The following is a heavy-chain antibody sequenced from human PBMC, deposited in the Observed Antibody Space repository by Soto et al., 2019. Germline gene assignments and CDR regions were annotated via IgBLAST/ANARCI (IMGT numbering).Heavy chain of an antibody. CDR1: GGSFSGYY. J-gene: IGHJ6*02. Sequence: PSETLSLTCAVYGGSFSGYYWSWIRQPPGKGLEWIGEINHSGSTNYNPSLKSRVTISVDTSKNQFSLKLSSVTAADTAVYYCAKDMGENTYYYGMDVWGQGTTVTVSS. V-gene: IGHV4-34*01. CDR2: INHSGST. CDR3: AKDMGENTYYYGMDV. D-gene: IGHD3-16*01.